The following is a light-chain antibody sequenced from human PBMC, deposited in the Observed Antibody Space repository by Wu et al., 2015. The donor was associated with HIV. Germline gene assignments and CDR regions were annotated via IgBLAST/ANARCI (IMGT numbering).Light chain of an antibody. CDR3: QQYNSSPPT. CDR2: GAS. J-gene: IGKJ4*01. Sequence: EIVLTQSPGTLSLSPGERATLSCRASQSVTRNYLAWYQHKPGQAPGLLIYGASSRATGIPDRFSGSGSGTDFTLTISRLEPEDFAVYYCQQYNSSPPTFGGGTKVEIK. CDR1: QSVTRNY. V-gene: IGKV3-20*01.